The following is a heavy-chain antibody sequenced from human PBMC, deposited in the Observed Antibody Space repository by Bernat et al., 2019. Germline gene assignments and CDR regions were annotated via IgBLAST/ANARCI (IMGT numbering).Heavy chain of an antibody. J-gene: IGHJ5*02. CDR2: IYYSGST. CDR1: GGSISSYY. Sequence: QVQLQESGPGLVKPSETLSLTCTVSGGSISSYYWSWIRQPPGKGLEWIWYIYYSGSTNYNPSLKGRVTISVDTFKNQFPLKLSSVTAADTAVYYCARDGVGYDFWSGYYTTSGGNWFDPWGQGTLVTVSS. V-gene: IGHV4-59*01. D-gene: IGHD3-3*01. CDR3: ARDGVGYDFWSGYYTTSGGNWFDP.